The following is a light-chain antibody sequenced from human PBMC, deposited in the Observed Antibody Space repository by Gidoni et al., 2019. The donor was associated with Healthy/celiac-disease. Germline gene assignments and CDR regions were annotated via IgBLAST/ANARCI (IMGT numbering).Light chain of an antibody. V-gene: IGKV3-11*01. J-gene: IGKJ4*01. Sequence: IVLTQSPATLSLSPGERATLSFRASQSVSSYLGWYQQKPGQAPRLLIFDASNRATGIPARFSGSGSGTDFTLTISNLEPEDFAVYYCQQRSNWPRVTFXGXTKVEIK. CDR3: QQRSNWPRVT. CDR1: QSVSSY. CDR2: DAS.